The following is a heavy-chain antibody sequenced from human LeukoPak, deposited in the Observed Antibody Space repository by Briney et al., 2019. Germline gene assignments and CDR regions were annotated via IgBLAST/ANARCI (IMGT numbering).Heavy chain of an antibody. Sequence: SETLSLTCTVSGGSVSSSSYYWGWIRQPPGKGLEWIGSIYYSGSTYYNPSLKSRVTISVDTSKNQFSLKLSSVTAADTAVYYCARDGSSSSWYYYYYYMDVWGKGTTVTVSS. CDR3: ARDGSSSSWYYYYYYMDV. CDR1: GGSVSSSSYY. D-gene: IGHD6-13*01. CDR2: IYYSGST. J-gene: IGHJ6*03. V-gene: IGHV4-39*07.